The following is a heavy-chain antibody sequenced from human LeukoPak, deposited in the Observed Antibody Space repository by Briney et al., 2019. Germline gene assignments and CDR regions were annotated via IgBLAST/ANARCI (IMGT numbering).Heavy chain of an antibody. CDR2: ISAYNGNT. J-gene: IGHJ6*02. D-gene: IGHD1-1*01. Sequence: ASVKVSCKASGYTFTSYGISWVRQAPGQGLEWMGWISAYNGNTNYAQKLQGRVTMTTDTSTSTAYMELRSLRSDDTAVYYCAKDLERRNYYYYYGMDVWGQGTTVTVSS. V-gene: IGHV1-18*01. CDR3: AKDLERRNYYYYYGMDV. CDR1: GYTFTSYG.